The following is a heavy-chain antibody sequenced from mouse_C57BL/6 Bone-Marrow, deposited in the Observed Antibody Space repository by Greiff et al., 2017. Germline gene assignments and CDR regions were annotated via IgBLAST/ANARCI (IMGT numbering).Heavy chain of an antibody. CDR2: ISYDGSN. Sequence: VQLQQSGPGLVKPSQSLSLTCSVTGYSITSGYYWNWIRQFPGNKLEWMGYISYDGSNNYNPSLKNRISITRDTSKNQFFLKLNSVTTEDTATYYCARGGGYYALFAYWGQGTLVTVSA. D-gene: IGHD2-3*01. V-gene: IGHV3-6*01. J-gene: IGHJ3*01. CDR1: GYSITSGYY. CDR3: ARGGGYYALFAY.